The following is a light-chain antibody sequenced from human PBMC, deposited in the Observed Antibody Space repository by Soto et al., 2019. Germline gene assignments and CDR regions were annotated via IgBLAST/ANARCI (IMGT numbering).Light chain of an antibody. V-gene: IGKV1-39*01. CDR2: AAS. CDR1: QSISTY. J-gene: IGKJ1*01. CDR3: QQSYSIPLT. Sequence: DIQMTQSPSSLSASVGDRVTITCRASQSISTYLNWYQPKPGKVPKLLIYAASSLRSGVPSRFSCSGSGTDFILSISSLQPEDFATYYCQQSYSIPLTFGQGTKVELK.